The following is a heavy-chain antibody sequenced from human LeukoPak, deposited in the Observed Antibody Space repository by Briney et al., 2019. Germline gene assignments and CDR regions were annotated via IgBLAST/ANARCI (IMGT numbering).Heavy chain of an antibody. Sequence: GGSLRLSCAASRFTFSSYWMHWVRQAPGKGLVWVSRINEDGSVTNYADSVKGRFTISRDNAKNTLYLQMNSLRAEDTAVYYCARAVAGRYDYWGQGTLVTVSS. V-gene: IGHV3-74*01. J-gene: IGHJ4*02. CDR2: INEDGSVT. CDR3: ARAVAGRYDY. CDR1: RFTFSSYW. D-gene: IGHD6-19*01.